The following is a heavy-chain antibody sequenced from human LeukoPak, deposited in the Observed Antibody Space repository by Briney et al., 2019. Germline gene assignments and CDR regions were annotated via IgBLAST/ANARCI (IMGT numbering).Heavy chain of an antibody. CDR3: ARFAVGATARADY. V-gene: IGHV3-30*04. J-gene: IGHJ4*02. CDR2: ISYDGSNK. Sequence: GRSLRLSCAASGFTFSSYAMHWVRQAPGKGLEWVAVISYDGSNKYYADSVKGRFTISRDNSKNTLYLQMNSLRAEDTAVYYCARFAVGATARADYWGQGTLVTVSS. CDR1: GFTFSSYA. D-gene: IGHD1-26*01.